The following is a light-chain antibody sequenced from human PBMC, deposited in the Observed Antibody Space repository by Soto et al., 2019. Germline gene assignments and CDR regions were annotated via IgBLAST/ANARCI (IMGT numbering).Light chain of an antibody. CDR2: GTS. V-gene: IGKV3-20*01. CDR3: QQFASSPRT. Sequence: EIVLTQSPGTLSLSPGEGATLSCRASQSISSSYLAWYRQNPGQAPRLLIYGTSGRATGIPDRFSGRGSGTDFTLTISRLEPEDFAVYYCQQFASSPRTFGQGTKVDIK. J-gene: IGKJ1*01. CDR1: QSISSSY.